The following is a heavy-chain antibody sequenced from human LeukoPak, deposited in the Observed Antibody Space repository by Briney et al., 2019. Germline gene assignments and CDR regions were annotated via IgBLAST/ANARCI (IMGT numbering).Heavy chain of an antibody. CDR2: IIPISGTA. J-gene: IGHJ3*02. D-gene: IGHD6-13*01. CDR3: ARVGIGAAEAAFDI. Sequence: ASVKVSCKTSGGTFSSYAITWVRQAPGQGREWMGRIIPISGTANYAQKFQGRVRIITDESTSTAYMELSSLRSEDTAVYYCARVGIGAAEAAFDIWGQGTTVTVSS. CDR1: GGTFSSYA. V-gene: IGHV1-69*05.